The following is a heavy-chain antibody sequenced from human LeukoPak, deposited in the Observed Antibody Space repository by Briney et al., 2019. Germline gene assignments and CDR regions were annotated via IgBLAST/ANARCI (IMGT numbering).Heavy chain of an antibody. CDR2: ISGSGGST. D-gene: IGHD5-18*01. CDR1: GFTFSSYA. V-gene: IGHV3-23*01. CDR3: AIGRGYRYGQSGFFDY. J-gene: IGHJ4*02. Sequence: GGSLRLSCAASGFTFSSYAMSWVRQAPGKGLEWVSAISGSGGSTYYADSVKGRFTISRDNSKNTLYLQMNSLRAEDTAVYYCAIGRGYRYGQSGFFDYWGQGTLVTVSS.